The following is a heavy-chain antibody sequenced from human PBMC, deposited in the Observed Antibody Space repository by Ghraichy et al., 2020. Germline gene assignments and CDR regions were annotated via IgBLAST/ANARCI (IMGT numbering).Heavy chain of an antibody. J-gene: IGHJ4*02. CDR1: GFTFSTYW. D-gene: IGHD6-13*01. V-gene: IGHV3-7*01. CDR2: IKQDGSQK. CDR3: ARDKESSWYPYFDC. Sequence: ETLSLTCAASGFTFSTYWMSWVRQAPGKGLEWVANIKQDGSQKYYVDSVRGRFTISRDNAKNSLSLQMNSLRAEDTAVYYCARDKESSWYPYFDCWGQGTLVTVSS.